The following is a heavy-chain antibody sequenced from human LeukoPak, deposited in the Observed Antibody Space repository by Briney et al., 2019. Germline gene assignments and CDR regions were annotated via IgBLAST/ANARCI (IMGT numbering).Heavy chain of an antibody. V-gene: IGHV3-7*01. CDR1: GFTFSSYW. CDR3: ASDRDYYDSSGYLFDY. D-gene: IGHD3-22*01. CDR2: IKQDGSEK. Sequence: PGGSLRLSCAASGFTFSSYWMSWVRQAPGKGLEWVANIKQDGSEKYYVDSVKGRFTISRDNAKNSPYLQMNSLRAEDTAVYYCASDRDYYDSSGYLFDYWGQGTLVTVSS. J-gene: IGHJ4*02.